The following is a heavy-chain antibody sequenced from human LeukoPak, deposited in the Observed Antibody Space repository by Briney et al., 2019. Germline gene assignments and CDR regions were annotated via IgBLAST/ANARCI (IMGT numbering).Heavy chain of an antibody. D-gene: IGHD2-21*01. J-gene: IGHJ4*02. Sequence: GGSLRLSCAASGFIFSHYGMHWVRQAPGKGLEWVAVIQNDASTENFPDSVKGRFTISRDNSKNTVFLQMNSLRVEDTAVYYCARELSQIVWGGLDYGGQGTLVSVSS. CDR2: IQNDASTE. CDR1: GFIFSHYG. CDR3: ARELSQIVWGGLDY. V-gene: IGHV3-33*05.